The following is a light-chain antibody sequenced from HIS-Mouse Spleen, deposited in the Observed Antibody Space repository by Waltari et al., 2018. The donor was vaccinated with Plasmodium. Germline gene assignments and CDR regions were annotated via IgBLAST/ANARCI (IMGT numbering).Light chain of an antibody. Sequence: QSALTQPPSASGSPGQSVTISCTGTSSAVGGYNFVSWYQQHQGKAPKLMIYEGSKRPSGVPDRFSGSKSGNTASLTVSGLQAEDEADYYCSSYAGSNNLVFGGGTKLSVL. CDR3: SSYAGSNNLV. CDR1: SSAVGGYNF. CDR2: EGS. V-gene: IGLV2-8*01. J-gene: IGLJ2*01.